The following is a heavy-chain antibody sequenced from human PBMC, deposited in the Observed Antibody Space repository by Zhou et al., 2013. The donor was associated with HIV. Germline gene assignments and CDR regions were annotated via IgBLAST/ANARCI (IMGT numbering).Heavy chain of an antibody. CDR3: NRGMQQWVNDAFDI. CDR1: AYRFIAEF. Sequence: QVQLVQSGAEVKKPGASVKVPCEASAYRFIAEFIHWVRQAPGQGLEWMGLINPGIGSTYYAEKFQGRITVTRDTSTNTVNMQLGTLTSEDTAVYYCNRGMQQWVNDAFDIWGQGTMVTVSS. CDR2: INPGIGST. V-gene: IGHV1-46*03. J-gene: IGHJ3*02. D-gene: IGHD6-13*01.